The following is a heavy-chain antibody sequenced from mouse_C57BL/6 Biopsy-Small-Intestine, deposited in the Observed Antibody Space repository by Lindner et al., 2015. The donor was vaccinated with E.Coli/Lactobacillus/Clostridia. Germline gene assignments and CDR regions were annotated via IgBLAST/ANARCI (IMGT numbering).Heavy chain of an antibody. J-gene: IGHJ4*01. V-gene: IGHV1-74*01. CDR3: ATSWAHLTLES. CDR1: GDTFNSYT. CDR2: IIPILNIA. Sequence: SVKVSCKASGDTFNSYTITWVRQAPGQGLEWMGRIIPILNIANNAQRFQGRVTITADKSTTTAYMELSSLRSEDTAVYYCATSWAHLTLESWGQGTLVTVSS.